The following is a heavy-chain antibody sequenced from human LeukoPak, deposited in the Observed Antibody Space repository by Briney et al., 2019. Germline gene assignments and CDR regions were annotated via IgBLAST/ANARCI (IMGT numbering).Heavy chain of an antibody. CDR2: IKQDGSEE. CDR3: ARWAGVTDY. V-gene: IGHV3-7*01. D-gene: IGHD5-18*01. CDR1: GFTFTNYW. J-gene: IGHJ4*02. Sequence: GGSLRLSCAASGFTFTNYWMTWVRQAPGKGPEWVANIKQDGSEEYYVDSVKGLFTISRDNAKISLSLQMNSLRPEDTAVYYCARWAGVTDYWGQGTLVTVSS.